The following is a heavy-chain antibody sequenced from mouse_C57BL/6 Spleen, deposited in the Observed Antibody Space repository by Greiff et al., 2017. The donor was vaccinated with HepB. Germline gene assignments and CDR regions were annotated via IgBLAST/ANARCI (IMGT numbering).Heavy chain of an antibody. Sequence: QVQLQQPGAELVKPGASVKLSCKASGYTFTSYWMHWVKQRPGQGLEWIGMIHPNSGSTNYNEKFKSKATLTVDKSSSTAYMQLSSLTSEDSAVYYCLYSGSSYWYFDFWGTGTTVTVSS. CDR1: GYTFTSYW. CDR3: LYSGSSYWYFDF. CDR2: IHPNSGST. J-gene: IGHJ1*03. V-gene: IGHV1-64*01. D-gene: IGHD1-1*01.